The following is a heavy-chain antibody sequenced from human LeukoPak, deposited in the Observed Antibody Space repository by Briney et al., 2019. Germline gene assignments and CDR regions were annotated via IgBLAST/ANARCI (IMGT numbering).Heavy chain of an antibody. J-gene: IGHJ6*03. CDR3: ARGANYSPYCTNGVCHGPGSYYYYDMDG. D-gene: IGHD2-8*01. V-gene: IGHV3-30*03. Sequence: GVSLRLSCEPSRFKFSSYGKHWVRQAPGKGLEWVAVISCDGSNKYYGDSVKGRFTISRDNAKNSLYLQMNSLRAEDTAVYYCARGANYSPYCTNGVCHGPGSYYYYDMDGWGKGTTVTVSS. CDR2: ISCDGSNK. CDR1: RFKFSSYG.